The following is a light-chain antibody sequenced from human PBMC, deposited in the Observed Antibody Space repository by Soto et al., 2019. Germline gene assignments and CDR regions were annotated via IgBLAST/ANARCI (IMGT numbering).Light chain of an antibody. V-gene: IGLV2-11*01. J-gene: IGLJ1*01. CDR1: SSDVGGYNY. CDR2: AVN. CDR3: CSYAGSYTYV. Sequence: QSALTQPRSVSGSPGQSVTISCTGTSSDVGGYNYVSWYQQHPGKAPTLMIYAVNARPSGVPDRFSGSKSGNTASLTISGLQAEDEADYYCCSYAGSYTYVFGTGTKVTVL.